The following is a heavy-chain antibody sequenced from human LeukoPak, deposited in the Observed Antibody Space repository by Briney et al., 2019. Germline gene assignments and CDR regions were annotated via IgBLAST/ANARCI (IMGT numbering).Heavy chain of an antibody. V-gene: IGHV3-7*04. D-gene: IGHD2-15*01. Sequence: GGSLRLSCVVSGFTFTNYWMNWVRQAPGKGLEWVANIKQDGSEKYYVDSVKGRFTISRDNAKNSLYLQMNSLSAEDTAVYYCEMDNKLPLFVYWGQGTLVTVSS. CDR2: IKQDGSEK. CDR1: GFTFTNYW. CDR3: EMDNKLPLFVY. J-gene: IGHJ4*02.